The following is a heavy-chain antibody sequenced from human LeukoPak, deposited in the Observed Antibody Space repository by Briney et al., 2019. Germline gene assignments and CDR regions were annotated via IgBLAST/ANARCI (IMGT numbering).Heavy chain of an antibody. CDR2: IYYGGSA. D-gene: IGHD2-15*01. V-gene: IGHV4-39*07. J-gene: IGHJ5*02. Sequence: SETLSLTCIVSGGSITSSGFYWGWIRQPPGKGLEWIGNIYYGGSAYYNPSLKSRVTISVDTSKNQFSLKLSSVTAADTAVYYCARQPNIVVVDNWFDPWGQGTLVAVSS. CDR3: ARQPNIVVVDNWFDP. CDR1: GGSITSSGFY.